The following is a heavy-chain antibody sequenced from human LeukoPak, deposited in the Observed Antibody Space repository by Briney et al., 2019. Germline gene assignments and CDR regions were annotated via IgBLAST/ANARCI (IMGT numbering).Heavy chain of an antibody. V-gene: IGHV1-2*02. CDR1: GYTFTGYY. CDR2: INPNSGGT. J-gene: IGHJ5*02. CDR3: ARDRGTVVVPAAMTHNWFDP. D-gene: IGHD2-2*01. Sequence: ASVKVSCKASGYTFTGYYMHWVRQAPGQGLEWMGWINPNSGGTNYAQKLQGRVTMTRDTSISTAYMELSRLRSDDTAVYYCARDRGTVVVPAAMTHNWFDPWGQGTLVTVSS.